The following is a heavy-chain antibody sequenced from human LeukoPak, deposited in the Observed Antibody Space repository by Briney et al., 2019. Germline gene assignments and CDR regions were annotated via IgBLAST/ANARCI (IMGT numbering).Heavy chain of an antibody. J-gene: IGHJ4*02. CDR2: IIPIFGTA. D-gene: IGHD2-2*01. CDR1: GGTFSSYA. V-gene: IGHV1-69*13. CDR3: ARVRYCSSTSCSYFDY. Sequence: SVKVSCKASGGTFSSYAISWVRQAPGQGVEWMGGIIPIFGTANYAQKFQGRVTITADESTSTAYMELSSLRSEDTAVYYCARVRYCSSTSCSYFDYWGQGTLVTVSS.